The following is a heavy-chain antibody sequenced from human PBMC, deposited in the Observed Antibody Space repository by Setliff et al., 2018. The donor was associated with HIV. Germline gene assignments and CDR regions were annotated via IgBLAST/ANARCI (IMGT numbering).Heavy chain of an antibody. V-gene: IGHV1-2*02. D-gene: IGHD6-13*01. CDR3: ATDPGYSSTWYSESFQH. Sequence: ASVKVSCKASGHTFTDYYMHWMRQAPGRGLEWMGWIYPKSGDTNYEQKFQGRVTLTRDTSISTAYMELSSLRSDDTAMYYCATDPGYSSTWYSESFQHWGQGTVVTVSS. CDR2: IYPKSGDT. CDR1: GHTFTDYY. J-gene: IGHJ1*01.